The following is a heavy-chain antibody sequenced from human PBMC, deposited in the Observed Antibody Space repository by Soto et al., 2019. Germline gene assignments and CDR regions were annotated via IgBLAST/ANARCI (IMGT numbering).Heavy chain of an antibody. Sequence: GGSLRLSCASSGFTFSSNDMSWVRQAPGKGLEWVAVISYDGSNKYYADSVKGRFTVSRDLSKNTLFLQMNGVRAEDTAVYYCVRPFKPYDENTGYLAFGIWGQGTMVTVSS. CDR2: ISYDGSNK. CDR1: GFTFSSND. D-gene: IGHD3-9*01. V-gene: IGHV3-30*03. J-gene: IGHJ3*02. CDR3: VRPFKPYDENTGYLAFGI.